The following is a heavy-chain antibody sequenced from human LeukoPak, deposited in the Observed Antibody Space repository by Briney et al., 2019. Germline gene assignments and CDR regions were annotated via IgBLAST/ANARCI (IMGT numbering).Heavy chain of an antibody. Sequence: PSETLSLTCTVSGGSISSRPYYWGWIRQPPGKGLEWLGSFDYSGSTYYKPSLKSRVTISVDTSKNQFSLKLSSVTAADTAVYYCAKSDGYGLIDYWGQGTLVTVSS. J-gene: IGHJ4*01. CDR3: AKSDGYGLIDY. CDR2: FDYSGST. D-gene: IGHD2-21*02. CDR1: GGSISSRPYY. V-gene: IGHV4-39*01.